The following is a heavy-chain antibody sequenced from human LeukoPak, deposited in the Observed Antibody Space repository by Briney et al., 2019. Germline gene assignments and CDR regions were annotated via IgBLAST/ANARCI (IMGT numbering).Heavy chain of an antibody. CDR3: ATDLNQAYFGS. CDR2: VKSKDVGATT. J-gene: IGHJ4*02. CDR1: GFIFSDVW. D-gene: IGHD2/OR15-2a*01. Sequence: GGSLRLSCAASGFIFSDVWMSWVLQAPGKGLEWVGRVKSKDVGATTDYAAPVKGRFTISRDDSKKSLYLQMDSLKTEDTAMYYCATDLNQAYFGSWGQGTLVTVSS. V-gene: IGHV3-15*01.